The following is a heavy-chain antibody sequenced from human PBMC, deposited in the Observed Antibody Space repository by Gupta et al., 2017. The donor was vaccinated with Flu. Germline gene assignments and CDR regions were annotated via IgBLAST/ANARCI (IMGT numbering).Heavy chain of an antibody. J-gene: IGHJ4*02. CDR1: GGSISSYY. CDR2: IYYSGST. Sequence: QVQLQESGPGLVKPSETLSLTCTVSGGSISSYYWSWIRQPPGKGLEWIGYIYYSGSTNHNPSLKSRVTISVDTSKNQFSLKLSSVTAADTAVYYCATSSIAARTFDYWGQGTLVTGSS. D-gene: IGHD6-6*01. V-gene: IGHV4-59*01. CDR3: ATSSIAARTFDY.